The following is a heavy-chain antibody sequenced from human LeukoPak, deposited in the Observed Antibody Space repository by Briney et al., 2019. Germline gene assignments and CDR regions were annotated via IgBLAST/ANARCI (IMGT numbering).Heavy chain of an antibody. J-gene: IGHJ3*02. CDR3: AREEDYSSGWSLVSFDI. Sequence: GGSLRLSCAASGFTFSSYAMSWVRQAPGKGLEWVSSISSSSSYIYYADSVKGRFTISRDNAKNSLYLQMNSLRAEDTAVYYCAREEDYSSGWSLVSFDIWGQGTMVTVSS. CDR1: GFTFSSYA. V-gene: IGHV3-21*01. D-gene: IGHD6-19*01. CDR2: ISSSSSYI.